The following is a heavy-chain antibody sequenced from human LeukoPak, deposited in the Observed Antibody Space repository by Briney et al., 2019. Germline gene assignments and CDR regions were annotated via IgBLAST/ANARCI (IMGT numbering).Heavy chain of an antibody. CDR3: TRERRGGYMDV. V-gene: IGHV3-74*01. CDR1: GFTFNSYW. J-gene: IGHJ6*02. CDR2: INPDGSNT. Sequence: PGGSLRRYCSASGFTFNSYWMHWVRQAPGQGLVWVSRINPDGSNTIYADSVKGRFTTSGDNAKDTLYLQMNSLRAEDTAVYYCTRERRGGYMDVGSRGTTVTV. D-gene: IGHD3-16*01.